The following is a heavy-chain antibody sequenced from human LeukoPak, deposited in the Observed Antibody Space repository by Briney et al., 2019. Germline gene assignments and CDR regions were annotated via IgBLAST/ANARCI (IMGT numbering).Heavy chain of an antibody. CDR1: GFTFSSYW. CDR2: INTDGSST. CDR3: ASQYYYDSSGHFRERDY. J-gene: IGHJ4*02. Sequence: GGSLRLSCAASGFTFSSYWMHWVRQAPGKGLVWVSRINTDGSSTSYADSVKGRFTISRDNAENTLYLQMNSLRAEDTAVYYCASQYYYDSSGHFRERDYWGQGTLVTVSS. D-gene: IGHD3-22*01. V-gene: IGHV3-74*01.